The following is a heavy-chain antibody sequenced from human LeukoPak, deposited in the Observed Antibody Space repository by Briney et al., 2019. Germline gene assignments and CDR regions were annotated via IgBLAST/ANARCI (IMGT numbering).Heavy chain of an antibody. CDR3: AKFSWQQLVLHWFDP. CDR2: ISGSGGST. V-gene: IGHV3-23*01. J-gene: IGHJ5*02. Sequence: GGSLRLSCAASGFTFSSYAMSWVRQAPGKGLEWVSAISGSGGSTYYADSVKGRFTISRDNSKNTLYLQMNSLRAEDTAVYYCAKFSWQQLVLHWFDPWGQGTLVTVSS. CDR1: GFTFSSYA. D-gene: IGHD6-13*01.